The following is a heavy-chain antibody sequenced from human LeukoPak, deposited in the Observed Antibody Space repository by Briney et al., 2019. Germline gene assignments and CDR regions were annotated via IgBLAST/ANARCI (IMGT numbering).Heavy chain of an antibody. Sequence: PGGSLRLSCAASGFIFSNYGMHWVRQAPGKGLEWVAFIRYDGINKYYADSVKGRFTISRDHSKNTLYLQMNSLRAEDTAVYYCAKNDYADAFDIWGQGTMVTVSS. D-gene: IGHD4-17*01. CDR1: GFIFSNYG. CDR2: IRYDGINK. V-gene: IGHV3-30*02. CDR3: AKNDYADAFDI. J-gene: IGHJ3*02.